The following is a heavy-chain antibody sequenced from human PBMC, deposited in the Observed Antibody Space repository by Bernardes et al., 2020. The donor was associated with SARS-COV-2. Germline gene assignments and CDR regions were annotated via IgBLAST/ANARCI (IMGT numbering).Heavy chain of an antibody. Sequence: SVKVSCKASGGTFSSYAISWVRQAPGQGLEWMGGIIPIFGTANYAQKFQGRVTITADESTSTAYMELSSLRSEDTAVYYCARGPMATMPSYFDYWGQGTLVTVSS. CDR2: IIPIFGTA. J-gene: IGHJ4*02. V-gene: IGHV1-69*13. CDR3: ARGPMATMPSYFDY. D-gene: IGHD5-12*01. CDR1: GGTFSSYA.